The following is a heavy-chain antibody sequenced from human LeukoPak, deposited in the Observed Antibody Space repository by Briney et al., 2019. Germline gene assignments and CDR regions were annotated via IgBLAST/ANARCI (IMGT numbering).Heavy chain of an antibody. CDR2: ISSSSSYT. Sequence: GGSLRLSCAASGFTFSDYYMSWIRQAPGKGLEWVSYISSSSSYTNYADSVKGRFTISRDNAKNSLYLQMNSRRAEDTAVYYCARGADAYDILTGNPFDYWGQGTLVTVSS. CDR3: ARGADAYDILTGNPFDY. V-gene: IGHV3-11*06. CDR1: GFTFSDYY. D-gene: IGHD3-9*01. J-gene: IGHJ4*02.